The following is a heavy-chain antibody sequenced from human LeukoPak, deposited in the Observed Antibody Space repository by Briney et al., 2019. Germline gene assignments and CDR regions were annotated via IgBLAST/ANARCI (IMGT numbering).Heavy chain of an antibody. Sequence: GGSLRLSCAASGFTFDDYGMSWVRQAPGKGLEWVSVIYSGGSTYYADSVKGRFTISRDNSKNTLYLQMNSLRAEDTAVYYCVVVVTAPYYFDYWGQGTLVTVSS. V-gene: IGHV3-66*01. D-gene: IGHD2-21*02. CDR2: IYSGGST. J-gene: IGHJ4*02. CDR1: GFTFDDYG. CDR3: VVVVTAPYYFDY.